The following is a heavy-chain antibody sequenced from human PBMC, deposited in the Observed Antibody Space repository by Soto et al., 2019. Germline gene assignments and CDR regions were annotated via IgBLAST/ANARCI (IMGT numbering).Heavy chain of an antibody. CDR1: GYTFTSYG. Sequence: GASVKVSCKASGYTFTSYGISWVRQASGQGLEWMGWISAYNGNTNYAQKLQGRVTMTTDTSTSTAYMELRSLRSDDTAVYYCARDLENDYGDYLDYWGQGTLVTVSS. J-gene: IGHJ4*02. V-gene: IGHV1-18*01. CDR3: ARDLENDYGDYLDY. D-gene: IGHD4-17*01. CDR2: ISAYNGNT.